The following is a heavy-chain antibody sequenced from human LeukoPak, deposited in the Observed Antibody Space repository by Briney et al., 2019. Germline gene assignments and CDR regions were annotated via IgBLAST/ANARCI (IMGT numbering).Heavy chain of an antibody. CDR2: LNTKTGTP. CDR1: GYTFSRNA. Sequence: ASVKVSCKASGYTFSRNAINWVRQAPGQGLEWMGWLNTKTGTPTYAQGFTGRFVFSLDISVSTTYLQISNLKPEDTAVYYCARRSPSADAFDIWGQGKMVTVSS. J-gene: IGHJ3*02. V-gene: IGHV7-4-1*02. CDR3: ARRSPSADAFDI.